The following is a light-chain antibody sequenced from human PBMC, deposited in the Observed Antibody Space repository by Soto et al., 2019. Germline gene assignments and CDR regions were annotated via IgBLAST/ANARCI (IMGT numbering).Light chain of an antibody. CDR3: AAWDASRSGPV. Sequence: QSVLTQPPSASGTPGRRVTISCSGRNSNIGTNTVTWYQQLPGAAPKLLIYANDQRPSGVPDRFSGSKSGTSASLAISGLQSGDEADYFCAAWDASRSGPVFGGGTKVTVL. CDR1: NSNIGTNT. CDR2: AND. J-gene: IGLJ3*02. V-gene: IGLV1-44*01.